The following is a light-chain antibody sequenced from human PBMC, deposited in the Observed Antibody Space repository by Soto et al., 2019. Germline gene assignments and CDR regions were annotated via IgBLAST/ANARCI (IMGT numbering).Light chain of an antibody. CDR1: QSVSSSY. CDR3: QHYGSSPWT. Sequence: IVLTQSPGTLSLSPGERATLSCRASQSVSSSYLAWYQQKPGQAPRLLIYGVSSRATGIPDRFSGSGSGTDFTLTIGRLEPEDFAVYYCQHYGSSPWTFGQGTKVEIK. V-gene: IGKV3-20*01. CDR2: GVS. J-gene: IGKJ1*01.